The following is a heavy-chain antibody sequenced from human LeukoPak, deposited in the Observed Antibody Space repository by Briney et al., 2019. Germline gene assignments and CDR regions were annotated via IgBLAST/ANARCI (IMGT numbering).Heavy chain of an antibody. Sequence: GGSLRLSCAASGFTFSTYGMSWVRQAPGKGLEWVSYISSSSSYTNYADSVKGRFTISRDNAKNSLYLQMNSLRAEDTAVYYCATGRGIAAAGTSEYFQHWGQGTLVTVSS. CDR3: ATGRGIAAAGTSEYFQH. CDR2: ISSSSSYT. V-gene: IGHV3-21*05. CDR1: GFTFSTYG. D-gene: IGHD6-13*01. J-gene: IGHJ1*01.